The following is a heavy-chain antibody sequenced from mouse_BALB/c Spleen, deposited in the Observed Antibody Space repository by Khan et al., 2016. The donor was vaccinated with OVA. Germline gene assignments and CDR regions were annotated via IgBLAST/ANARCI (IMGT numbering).Heavy chain of an antibody. CDR1: GYSITSGYN. V-gene: IGHV3-6*02. CDR2: ITYDGNN. J-gene: IGHJ1*01. Sequence: EVQLVESGPGLVKPSQSLSLTCSVAGYSITSGYNWNWIRQFPGNKLEWMGCITYDGNNDYNPSLKYRISFTRGTSKNPLFLKLNSVTTEDTATYYCARAGYFGRSAYWYFDVWGAGTTVTVAS. D-gene: IGHD1-1*01. CDR3: ARAGYFGRSAYWYFDV.